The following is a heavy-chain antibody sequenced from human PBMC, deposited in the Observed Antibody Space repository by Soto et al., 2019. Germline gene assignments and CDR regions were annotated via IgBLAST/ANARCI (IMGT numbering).Heavy chain of an antibody. CDR3: ARASNASNWDY. Sequence: GASVKVSCKTSGFTFTHYGIRWGRQAPGQGLEWMGWISAYNGATNYAQKFRDRLTMTTDASTSTAYMDLRSLRSDDTAVYFCARASNASNWDYWGQGTLVTVSS. D-gene: IGHD6-13*01. J-gene: IGHJ4*02. V-gene: IGHV1-18*01. CDR1: GFTFTHYG. CDR2: ISAYNGAT.